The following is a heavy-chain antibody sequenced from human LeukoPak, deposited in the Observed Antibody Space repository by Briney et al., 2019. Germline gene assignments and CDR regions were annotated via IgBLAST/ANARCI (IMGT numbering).Heavy chain of an antibody. CDR2: IWYDGSNK. D-gene: IGHD3-16*01. J-gene: IGHJ6*02. Sequence: PGGSLRLSCAASGFTFSSYGMHWVRQAPGKGLEWVAVIWYDGSNKYYADSVKGRFTISRDNAKNSLYLQMNSLRAEDTAVYYCARDGGIIRFGGQDVWGQGTTVTVS. CDR3: ARDGGIIRFGGQDV. V-gene: IGHV3-33*01. CDR1: GFTFSSYG.